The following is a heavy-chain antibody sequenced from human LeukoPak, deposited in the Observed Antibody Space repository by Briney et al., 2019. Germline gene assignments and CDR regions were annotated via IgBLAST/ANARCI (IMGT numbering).Heavy chain of an antibody. CDR1: GFTFSSSW. CDR2: INNDGST. Sequence: GGSLRLSCAASGFTFSSSWMHWVRQVPGKGLVWVSRINNDGSTAYADSVKGRFTISRDSAKNTLYLQMNSLRAEDTAVYYCVRSRGYFDCWGRGTLVTVSP. V-gene: IGHV3-74*01. J-gene: IGHJ4*02. CDR3: VRSRGYFDC.